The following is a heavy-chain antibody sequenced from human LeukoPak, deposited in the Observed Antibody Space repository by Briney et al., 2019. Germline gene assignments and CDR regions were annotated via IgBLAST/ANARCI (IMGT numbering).Heavy chain of an antibody. CDR1: GFTFSGSA. CDR2: IRSKANSYAT. CDR3: ARFDCSGGSCYSGLDFDY. Sequence: GGSLKLSCAASGFTFSGSAMHWVRQASGKGLEWVGRIRSKANSYATAYAASVKGRFTISRDNAKNSLYLQMNSLRAEDTAVYYCARFDCSGGSCYSGLDFDYWGQGTLVTVSS. V-gene: IGHV3-73*01. J-gene: IGHJ4*02. D-gene: IGHD2-15*01.